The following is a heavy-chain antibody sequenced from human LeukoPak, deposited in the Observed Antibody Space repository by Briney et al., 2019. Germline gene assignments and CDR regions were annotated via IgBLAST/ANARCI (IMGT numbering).Heavy chain of an antibody. D-gene: IGHD3-9*01. CDR2: ISAYNGNT. CDR1: GYTFTSYG. Sequence: ASVKVSCKASGYTFTSYGISWVRQAPGQGLEWMGWISAYNGNTNYAQKLQGRVTMTTDTSTSTAYMELRSLRSDDTAVYYCARDLRYFDWWHDALDIWGQGTMVTVSS. J-gene: IGHJ3*02. CDR3: ARDLRYFDWWHDALDI. V-gene: IGHV1-18*01.